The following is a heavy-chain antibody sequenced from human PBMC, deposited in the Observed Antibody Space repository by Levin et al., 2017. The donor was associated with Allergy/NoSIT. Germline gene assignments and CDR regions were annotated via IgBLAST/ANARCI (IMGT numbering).Heavy chain of an antibody. D-gene: IGHD6-13*01. V-gene: IGHV4-31*03. J-gene: IGHJ4*02. CDR3: ARTTGYSSSWSNFDY. Sequence: LRLSCTVSGGSISSGGYYWSWIRQHPGKGLEWIGYIYYSGSTYYNPSLKSRVTISVDTSKNQFSLKLSSVTAADTAVYYCARTTGYSSSWSNFDYWGQGTLVTVSS. CDR1: GGSISSGGYY. CDR2: IYYSGST.